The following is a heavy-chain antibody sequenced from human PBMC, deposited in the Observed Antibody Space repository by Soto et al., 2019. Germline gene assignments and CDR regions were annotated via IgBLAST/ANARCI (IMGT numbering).Heavy chain of an antibody. V-gene: IGHV5-10-1*01. J-gene: IGHJ6*02. CDR3: ARHLGATTMILSGVDYYGMDV. CDR1: GYSFTSYW. CDR2: IDPSDSYT. Sequence: PGESLELSCKGSGYSFTSYWISWVRQMPGKGLEWMGRIDPSDSYTNYSPSFQGHVTISADKSISTAYLQWSSLKASDTAMYYCARHLGATTMILSGVDYYGMDVWGQGTTVTVSS. D-gene: IGHD1-26*01.